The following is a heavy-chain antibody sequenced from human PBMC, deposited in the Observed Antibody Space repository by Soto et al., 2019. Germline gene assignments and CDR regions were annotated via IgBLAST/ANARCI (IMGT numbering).Heavy chain of an antibody. CDR2: VYNSGST. CDR3: ARYRREAVAGYTLDN. D-gene: IGHD6-13*01. CDR1: GGSSSSNY. V-gene: IGHV4-59*01. J-gene: IGHJ4*02. Sequence: SETMSLTSTVSGGSSSSNYWTWIRKQPGKRQEWIGYVYNSGSTNYNTSLKSRVTISEDTSKSQFSLKVNSMTSADTAVYYCARYRREAVAGYTLDNWGQGILVT.